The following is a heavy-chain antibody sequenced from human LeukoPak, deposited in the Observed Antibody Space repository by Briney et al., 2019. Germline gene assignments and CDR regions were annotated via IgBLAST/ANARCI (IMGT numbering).Heavy chain of an antibody. CDR3: ARRSMVRGVIGGYFDY. D-gene: IGHD3-10*01. CDR1: GFSVSSIY. J-gene: IGHJ4*02. CDR2: MYDDGDYT. Sequence: GGSLRVSCAASGFSVSSIYISWVRQAPGKGLEWVSVMYDDGDYTYYADSVKGRFTISRDNAKTSLYLQMNSLSAEDTAVYYCARRSMVRGVIGGYFDYWRQGTLVTVSS. V-gene: IGHV3-66*01.